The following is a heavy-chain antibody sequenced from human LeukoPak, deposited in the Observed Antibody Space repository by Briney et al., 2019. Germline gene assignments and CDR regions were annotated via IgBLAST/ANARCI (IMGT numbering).Heavy chain of an antibody. Sequence: GGSLRLSCAASGFTFSTFAMIWVRQPPGKGLEWVSSIFPSGGEIHYADSVRGRFTISRDNSKSTLSLQMNSLRAEDTAVYYCRVLRYFDWIYFDYWGQGTLVAVSS. CDR2: IFPSGGEI. J-gene: IGHJ4*02. CDR1: GFTFSTFA. V-gene: IGHV3-23*01. D-gene: IGHD3-9*01. CDR3: RVLRYFDWIYFDY.